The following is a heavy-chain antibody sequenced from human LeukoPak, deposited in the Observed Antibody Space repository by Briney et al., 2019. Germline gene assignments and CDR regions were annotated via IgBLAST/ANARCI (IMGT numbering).Heavy chain of an antibody. Sequence: PGGSLRLSCAASGFTFSNYWMTWVRQAPGKGLEWVANINRDGSERYYVDSVKGRFAISRDDAKSSLYLQMNSLRAEDTAVFYCATGPGSHDAFDIWGQGTMVTVSS. CDR3: ATGPGSHDAFDI. D-gene: IGHD3-10*01. V-gene: IGHV3-7*03. CDR1: GFTFSNYW. CDR2: INRDGSER. J-gene: IGHJ3*02.